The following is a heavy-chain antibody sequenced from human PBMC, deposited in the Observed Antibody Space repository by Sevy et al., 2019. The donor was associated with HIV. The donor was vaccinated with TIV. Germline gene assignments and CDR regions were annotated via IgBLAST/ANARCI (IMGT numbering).Heavy chain of an antibody. CDR1: GFSLSAYW. CDR2: INNDGSVR. D-gene: IGHD1-26*01. Sequence: GGSLRLSCECSGFSLSAYWMHWVRQIPGKGLDWVSHINNDGSVRHYADSVKGRFTISRDNVRNTLYLQMESLRAEDAGVHYCARGIGKSGAFWGQGTLVTVSS. V-gene: IGHV3-74*01. CDR3: ARGIGKSGAF. J-gene: IGHJ4*02.